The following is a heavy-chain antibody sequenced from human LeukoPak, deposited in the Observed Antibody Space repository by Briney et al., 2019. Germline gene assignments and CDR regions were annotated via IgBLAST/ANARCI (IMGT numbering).Heavy chain of an antibody. Sequence: ASVKVSCKASGYTFTSYDINWVRQATGQGLEWMGWMNPNSGNTGYAQKFQGRVTITRNTSISTAYMELSSLRSEDTAVYYCARAQKYYDILTGYYKGDAFDIWGQGTMVTVSS. CDR3: ARAQKYYDILTGYYKGDAFDI. V-gene: IGHV1-8*03. CDR1: GYTFTSYD. CDR2: MNPNSGNT. D-gene: IGHD3-9*01. J-gene: IGHJ3*02.